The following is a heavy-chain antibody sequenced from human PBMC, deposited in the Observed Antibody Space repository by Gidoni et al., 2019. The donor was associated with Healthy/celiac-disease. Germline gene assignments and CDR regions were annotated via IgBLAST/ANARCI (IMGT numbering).Heavy chain of an antibody. CDR2: ISSSSSTI. J-gene: IGHJ4*02. Sequence: EVQLVESGGGLVQPGGSLRLSCAASGFTLSSYSMNWVRQAPGKGLEWVSYISSSSSTIYYADSVKGRFTISRDNAKNSLYLQMNSLRDEDTAVYYCARDYTNYYDSSGPDYWGQGTLVTVSS. CDR3: ARDYTNYYDSSGPDY. D-gene: IGHD3-22*01. V-gene: IGHV3-48*02. CDR1: GFTLSSYS.